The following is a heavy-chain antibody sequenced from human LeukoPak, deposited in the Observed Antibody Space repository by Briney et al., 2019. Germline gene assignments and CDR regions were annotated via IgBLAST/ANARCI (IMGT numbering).Heavy chain of an antibody. V-gene: IGHV3-13*01. J-gene: IGHJ4*02. CDR3: AKDYGIVGTFDY. Sequence: PGGSLRLPCAASGFTFSSYDMHWVRQATGKGLEWVSAIGTVHDTHYPDSVKGRFTISRENAKNSLYLQMNSLRAEDTAVYYCAKDYGIVGTFDYWGQGTLVTVSS. CDR2: IGTVHDT. CDR1: GFTFSSYD. D-gene: IGHD1-26*01.